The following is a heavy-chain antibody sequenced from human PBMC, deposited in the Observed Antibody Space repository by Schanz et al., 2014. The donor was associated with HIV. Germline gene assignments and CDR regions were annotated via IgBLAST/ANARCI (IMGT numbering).Heavy chain of an antibody. Sequence: QVQLVESGGGVVQPGRSLRLSCAASGFTFSSYAMHWVRQAPGKGLEWVSGISEFGGSAWYADSVKGRFTISRDISKNTLYLQMNSLRAEDTAVYYCAKEEQQLGGVGGYHFDYWGQGTLVTVSS. CDR3: AKEEQQLGGVGGYHFDY. V-gene: IGHV3-NL1*01. J-gene: IGHJ4*02. CDR1: GFTFSSYA. D-gene: IGHD6-13*01. CDR2: ISEFGGSA.